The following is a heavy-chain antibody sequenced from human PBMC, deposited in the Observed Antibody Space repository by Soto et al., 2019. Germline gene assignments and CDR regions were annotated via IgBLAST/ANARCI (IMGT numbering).Heavy chain of an antibody. CDR2: INHSEST. Sequence: SETLSLTCAVYGGSFSGYYWSWIRQPPGKGLEWIGEINHSESTNYNPSLKSRVTISVDTSKNQFSLKLSSVTAADTAVYYCARERSTWYYYGSGSYYGMDVWGQGTTVTVSS. V-gene: IGHV4-34*01. D-gene: IGHD3-10*01. CDR3: ARERSTWYYYGSGSYYGMDV. CDR1: GGSFSGYY. J-gene: IGHJ6*02.